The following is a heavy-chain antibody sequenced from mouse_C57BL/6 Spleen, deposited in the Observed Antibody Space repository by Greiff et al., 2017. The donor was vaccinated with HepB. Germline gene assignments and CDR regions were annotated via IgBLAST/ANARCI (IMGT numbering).Heavy chain of an antibody. Sequence: VQLQQPGAELVRPGTSVKLSCKASGNTFTSYWMHWVKQRPGQGLEWIGVIDPSDSYTNYNQKFKGKATLTVDTSSSTAYMQLSSLTSEDSAVYYCAREGVITTVVAFDYWGQGTTLTVSS. D-gene: IGHD1-1*01. V-gene: IGHV1-59*01. CDR3: AREGVITTVVAFDY. CDR2: IDPSDSYT. CDR1: GNTFTSYW. J-gene: IGHJ2*01.